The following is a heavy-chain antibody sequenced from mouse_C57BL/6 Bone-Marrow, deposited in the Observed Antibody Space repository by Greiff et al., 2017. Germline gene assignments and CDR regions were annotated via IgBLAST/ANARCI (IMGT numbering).Heavy chain of an antibody. CDR3: ARPPYYGNYVHYDY. J-gene: IGHJ2*01. CDR1: EYEFPSHD. D-gene: IGHD2-10*01. CDR2: INSDGGST. V-gene: IGHV5-2*01. Sequence: EVQLQQPGGGLVQPGESLKLSCESNEYEFPSHDMSWVRKTPEQRLELVAAINSDGGSTYYPDTLERRFIISRDNTMRTLYLQMSSLRSEDTTLYYCARPPYYGNYVHYDYWGQSTTRTVSS.